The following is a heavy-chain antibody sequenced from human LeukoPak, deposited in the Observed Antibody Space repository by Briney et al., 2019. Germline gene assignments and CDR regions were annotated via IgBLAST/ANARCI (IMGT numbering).Heavy chain of an antibody. V-gene: IGHV3-66*01. CDR3: AREGTTGHGINDLGLDL. J-gene: IGHJ5*02. CDR2: ILSGGGT. D-gene: IGHD1-1*01. Sequence: GGSLRLSCVASGFTVSTNYMSWVRQAPGKGLEWISVILSGGGTYHADSVKGRFTISRDSPKNTLYLQMSSLRVEDTAVYYCAREGTTGHGINDLGLDLWGQGTLVTISS. CDR1: GFTVSTNY.